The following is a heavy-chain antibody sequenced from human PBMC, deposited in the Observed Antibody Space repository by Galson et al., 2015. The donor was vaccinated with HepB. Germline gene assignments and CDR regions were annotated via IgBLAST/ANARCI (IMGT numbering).Heavy chain of an antibody. CDR3: TREMITLGGVRG. J-gene: IGHJ4*02. Sequence: SLRLSCAASGFTFSGSAMHWVRQASGKGLEWVGRIRSKANSYATAYAASVKGRFTISRDDSKNTAYLQMNSLKTEDTAVYYCTREMITLGGVRGWGQGTLVTVSS. CDR1: GFTFSGSA. CDR2: IRSKANSYAT. V-gene: IGHV3-73*01. D-gene: IGHD3-16*01.